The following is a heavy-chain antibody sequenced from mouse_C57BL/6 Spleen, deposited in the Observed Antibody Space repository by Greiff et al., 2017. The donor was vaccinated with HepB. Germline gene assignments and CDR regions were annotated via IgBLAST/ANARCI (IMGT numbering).Heavy chain of an antibody. CDR1: GYTFTSYW. D-gene: IGHD1-1*01. J-gene: IGHJ1*03. V-gene: IGHV1-61*01. CDR2: IYPSDSET. Sequence: VQLQQPGAELVRPGSSVKLSCKASGYTFTSYWMDWVKQRPGQGLEWIGNIYPSDSETHYNQKFKDKATLTVDKSSSTAYMQLSSLTSEDSAVYYCARSDYGSSWWYFDVWGTGTTVTVSS. CDR3: ARSDYGSSWWYFDV.